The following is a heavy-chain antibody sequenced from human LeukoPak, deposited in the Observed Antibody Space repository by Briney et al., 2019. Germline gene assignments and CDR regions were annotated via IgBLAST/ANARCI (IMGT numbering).Heavy chain of an antibody. CDR1: GGSISSYY. CDR3: ARDLGYSYGAHGHYMDV. Sequence: PSETLSLTCTVSGGSISSYYWSWIRQPPGKGLEWIGYIYYSGSTNYNPSLKSRVTISVDTSKNQFSLKLSSVTAADTAVYYCARDLGYSYGAHGHYMDVWGKGTTVTISS. D-gene: IGHD5-18*01. CDR2: IYYSGST. V-gene: IGHV4-59*01. J-gene: IGHJ6*03.